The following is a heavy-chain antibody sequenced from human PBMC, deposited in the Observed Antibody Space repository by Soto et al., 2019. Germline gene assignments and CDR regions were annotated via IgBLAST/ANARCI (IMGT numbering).Heavy chain of an antibody. CDR2: ISYDGSNK. J-gene: IGHJ5*02. D-gene: IGHD5-18*01. CDR3: AGYTAPAERFDP. Sequence: QVQLVESGGGVVQPGRSLRLSCAASGFTFSSYAMHWVRQAPGKGLEWVAVISYDGSNKYYADSVKGRFTISRDNSKNTLYLQMNSLRAEDTAVYYCAGYTAPAERFDPWGQGTLVTVSS. CDR1: GFTFSSYA. V-gene: IGHV3-30-3*01.